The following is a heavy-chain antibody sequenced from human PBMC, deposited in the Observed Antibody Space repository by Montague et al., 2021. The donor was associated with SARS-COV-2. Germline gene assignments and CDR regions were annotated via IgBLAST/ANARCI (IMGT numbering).Heavy chain of an antibody. CDR3: AKDREVATGGLYYFDY. Sequence: SLRLSCAASGFTFRNYAMIWVRQAPGKGLEWVSGISGSADITYYADSVKGRFTISRDNSKNTLYLRMSSLRAGDTAVYYCAKDREVATGGLYYFDYWGQGTLVTVSS. CDR2: ISGSADIT. D-gene: IGHD5-24*01. V-gene: IGHV3-23*01. CDR1: GFTFRNYA. J-gene: IGHJ4*02.